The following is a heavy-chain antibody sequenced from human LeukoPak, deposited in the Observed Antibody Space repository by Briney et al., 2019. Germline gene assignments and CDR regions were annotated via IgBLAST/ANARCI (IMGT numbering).Heavy chain of an antibody. CDR2: ISSSGTTI. J-gene: IGHJ4*02. CDR1: GFTFIYYY. Sequence: GGALRLSCAASGFTFIYYYMSSIRQAPGKGLEWVSYISSSGTTIYYADSVKGRFTISRDNAKNSLYLQMNSLRAEDTAVYYCARVFEDVPQFDYWGQGTLVTVSS. D-gene: IGHD3-3*01. CDR3: ARVFEDVPQFDY. V-gene: IGHV3-11*01.